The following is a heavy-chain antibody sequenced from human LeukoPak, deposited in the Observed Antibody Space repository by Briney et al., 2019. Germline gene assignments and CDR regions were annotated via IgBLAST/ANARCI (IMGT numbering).Heavy chain of an antibody. CDR2: IYSSGST. Sequence: SGTLSLTCSVSGDSISSGTYYWSWVRQPAGKGLEWIGRIYSSGSTNYNPSLKSRVALSVDTSKNQFSLKLSSVTAADTAVYYCARGPTRAIGFDIWGQGTTVTVS. V-gene: IGHV4-61*02. CDR3: ARGPTRAIGFDI. CDR1: GDSISSGTYY. J-gene: IGHJ3*02.